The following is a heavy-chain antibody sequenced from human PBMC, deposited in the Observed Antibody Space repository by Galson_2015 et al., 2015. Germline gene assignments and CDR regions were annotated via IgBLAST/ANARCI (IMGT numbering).Heavy chain of an antibody. V-gene: IGHV1-8*01. J-gene: IGHJ5*02. D-gene: IGHD3-10*01. CDR3: ARRITMVRGALDWLDP. CDR1: GYTFTSYD. Sequence: SVKVSCKASGYTFTSYDINWVRQATGQGLEWMGWMNPNSGNTGHAQKFQGRVTMTRNTSISTAYMELSSLRSEDTAVYYCARRITMVRGALDWLDPWGQGTLVTVSS. CDR2: MNPNSGNT.